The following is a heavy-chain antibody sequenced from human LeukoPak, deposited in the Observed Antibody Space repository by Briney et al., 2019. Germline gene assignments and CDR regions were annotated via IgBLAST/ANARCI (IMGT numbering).Heavy chain of an antibody. D-gene: IGHD2-15*01. CDR2: IHQDGNEK. J-gene: IGHJ4*02. CDR1: GFTFSTYW. V-gene: IGHV3-7*04. CDR3: ARGDKFSGDY. Sequence: GXXLRLSCAASGFTFSTYWMSWVRQAPGKGLEWVANIHQDGNEKYYVDSVKGRFTISRDKAKNSLYLQMNSLRAEDTAVYYCARGDKFSGDYWGQGTLVTVSS.